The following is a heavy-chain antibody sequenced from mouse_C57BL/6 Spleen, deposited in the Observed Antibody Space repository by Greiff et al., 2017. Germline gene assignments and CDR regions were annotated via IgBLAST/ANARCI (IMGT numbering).Heavy chain of an antibody. CDR3: AKGYDYLYAMDY. Sequence: QVQLQQSGPELVKPGASVKISCKASGYAFSSSWMNWVKQRPGKGLEWIGRIYPGDGDTNYNGKFKGKATLTADKSSSTAYMQLSSLSSEDSAVYCCAKGYDYLYAMDYWGQGTSVTVSS. CDR1: GYAFSSSW. D-gene: IGHD2-4*01. J-gene: IGHJ4*01. V-gene: IGHV1-82*01. CDR2: IYPGDGDT.